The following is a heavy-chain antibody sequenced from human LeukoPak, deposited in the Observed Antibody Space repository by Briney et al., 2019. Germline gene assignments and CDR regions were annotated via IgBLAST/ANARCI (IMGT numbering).Heavy chain of an antibody. CDR3: ARCPYELLTGFSKWFFDL. CDR1: GGSINSRSDY. CDR2: VYYSGDT. V-gene: IGHV4-39*01. Sequence: TSETLSLTCTVSGGSINSRSDYWGWIRQPPGKGLEWIGNVYYSGDTYYNTSLQSRVTISVDTSKSQFSLTLNSVTAADTAVYYCARCPYELLTGFSKWFFDLWGRGALVTVSS. D-gene: IGHD3-9*01. J-gene: IGHJ2*01.